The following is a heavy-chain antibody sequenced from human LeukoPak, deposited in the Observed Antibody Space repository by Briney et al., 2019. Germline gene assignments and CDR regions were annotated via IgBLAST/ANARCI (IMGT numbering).Heavy chain of an antibody. V-gene: IGHV4-30-4*01. CDR1: GGSISSGDYY. Sequence: PSETLSLTCTVSGGSISSGDYYWSWIRQPPGKGLEWIGYIYYSGSTYYNPSLKSRVTISVDTFKNQFSLKLSSVTAADTAVYYCASSFDYYDSSGYPYWGQGTLVTVSS. CDR3: ASSFDYYDSSGYPY. J-gene: IGHJ4*02. CDR2: IYYSGST. D-gene: IGHD3-22*01.